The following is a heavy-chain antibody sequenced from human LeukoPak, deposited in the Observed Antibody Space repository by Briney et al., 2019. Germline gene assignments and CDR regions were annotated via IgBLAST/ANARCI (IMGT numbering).Heavy chain of an antibody. V-gene: IGHV3-23*01. Sequence: PGGSLRLFCEASGFTFSRNDMSWVRQAAGKGLEWVSAISGSGGSTYYADTVKGWFTISRDNSKNTLYLQMNSLRAEDTAVYYCAKGVGTRLPNWFDPWGQGTLVTVSS. J-gene: IGHJ5*02. CDR2: ISGSGGST. CDR1: GFTFSRND. D-gene: IGHD1-26*01. CDR3: AKGVGTRLPNWFDP.